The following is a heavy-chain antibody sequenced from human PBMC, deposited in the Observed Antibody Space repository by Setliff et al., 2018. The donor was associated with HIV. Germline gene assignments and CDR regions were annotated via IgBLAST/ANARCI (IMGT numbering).Heavy chain of an antibody. CDR1: GDSVSSRSYY. D-gene: IGHD3-3*01. J-gene: IGHJ4*02. CDR2: IYFNGIT. V-gene: IGHV4-39*01. Sequence: SETLSLTCSVSGDSVSSRSYYWGWIRQSPGKGLEWIGSIYFNGITHDNPSLKSRVTTSVDTSKNQFSLNLHSVTAGDTGFYYCVTVVQDDLGVALFDYWGPGILVTSPQ. CDR3: VTVVQDDLGVALFDY.